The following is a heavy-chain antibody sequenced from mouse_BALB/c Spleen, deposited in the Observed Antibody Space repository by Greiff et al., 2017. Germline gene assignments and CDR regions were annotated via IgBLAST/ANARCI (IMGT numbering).Heavy chain of an antibody. CDR3: TRCCGNSYAMDY. CDR1: GYTFTSYY. Sequence: VQLQQSGAELVKPGASVKLSCKASGYTFTSYYMYWVKQRPGQGLEWIGEINPSNGGTNFNEKFKSKATLTVDKSSSTAYMQLSSLTSEDSAVYYCTRCCGNSYAMDYWGQGTSVTVSS. J-gene: IGHJ4*01. V-gene: IGHV1S81*02. D-gene: IGHD2-1*01. CDR2: INPSNGGT.